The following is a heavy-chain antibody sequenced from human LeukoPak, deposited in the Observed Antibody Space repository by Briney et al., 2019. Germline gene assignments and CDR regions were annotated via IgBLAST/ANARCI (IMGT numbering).Heavy chain of an antibody. CDR2: IRYDGSNK. CDR3: AKGDYYDSSGPWPFY. V-gene: IGHV3-30*02. Sequence: PGGSLRLSCAASGFTFSSYGMHWVRQAPGKGLERVAFIRYDGSNKYYADSVKGRFTISRDNSKNTLYLQMNSLRAEDTAVYYCAKGDYYDSSGPWPFYWGQGTLVTVSS. D-gene: IGHD3-22*01. J-gene: IGHJ4*02. CDR1: GFTFSSYG.